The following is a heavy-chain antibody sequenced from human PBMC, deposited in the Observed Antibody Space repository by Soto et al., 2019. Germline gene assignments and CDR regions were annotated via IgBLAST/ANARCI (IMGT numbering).Heavy chain of an antibody. CDR2: IYYSGST. Sequence: SGTLSLTCTVSGGSISSSSYYWGWIRQPPGKGLEWIGSIYYSGSTYYNPSLKSRVTISVDTSKNQFSLKLSSVTAADTAVYYCARHIMVVPAARGPYYFDYWGQGTLVTVSS. CDR1: GGSISSSSYY. D-gene: IGHD2-2*01. CDR3: ARHIMVVPAARGPYYFDY. J-gene: IGHJ4*02. V-gene: IGHV4-39*01.